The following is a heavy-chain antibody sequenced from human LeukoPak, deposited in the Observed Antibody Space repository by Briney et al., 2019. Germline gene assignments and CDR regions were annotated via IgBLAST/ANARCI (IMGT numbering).Heavy chain of an antibody. Sequence: PGGSLRLSCAASGFTVSSNYMHWVRQAPGKGLEWVALIGYDGREKYHTDSVKGRFTISRDNSKNTLYLQMNSLRAEDTAVYYCAKDLGTLTIILAYWGQGTLATVSS. J-gene: IGHJ4*02. CDR3: AKDLGTLTIILAY. CDR1: GFTVSSNY. CDR2: IGYDGREK. V-gene: IGHV3-30*02. D-gene: IGHD3-10*01.